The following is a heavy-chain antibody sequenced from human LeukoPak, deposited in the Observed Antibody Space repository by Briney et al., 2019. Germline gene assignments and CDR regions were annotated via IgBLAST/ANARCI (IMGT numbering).Heavy chain of an antibody. D-gene: IGHD3-9*01. CDR3: ARVMRYFDLSDDAFDI. Sequence: SETLSLTCTVSGGSISSYYWSWIRQPPGKGLEWIGYIYYSGSTNYNPSLKSRVTISVDTSKNQFSLKLSSVTAADTAVYYCARVMRYFDLSDDAFDIWGQGTMVTVSS. CDR2: IYYSGST. J-gene: IGHJ3*02. CDR1: GGSISSYY. V-gene: IGHV4-59*01.